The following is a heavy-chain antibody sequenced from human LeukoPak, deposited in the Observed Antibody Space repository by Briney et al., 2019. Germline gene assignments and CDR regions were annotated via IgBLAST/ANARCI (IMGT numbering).Heavy chain of an antibody. D-gene: IGHD1-1*01. CDR2: IWFDGTNK. Sequence: PGRSLRLSCAASGFTFRSHGMHWVRQSPGKGLEWVAVIWFDGTNKYYADSVKGRFTVSRDNSNNMLFLEMNSLRAEDTAIYYCVRDIGRRYSFDYWGQGTLVTVSS. CDR3: VRDIGRRYSFDY. J-gene: IGHJ4*02. CDR1: GFTFRSHG. V-gene: IGHV3-33*01.